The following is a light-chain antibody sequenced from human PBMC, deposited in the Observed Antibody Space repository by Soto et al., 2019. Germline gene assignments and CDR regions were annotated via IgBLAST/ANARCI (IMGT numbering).Light chain of an antibody. V-gene: IGKV3-15*01. Sequence: EIVMTQSPGTLSLSPGDTATLSCRASQSLGSDLAWYQQKPGQAPRLLIFGASARPTGIPARISGSGSGTEFTLTISSLRSEDFATYFCQQYYVRPRTFGQGTKVDIK. J-gene: IGKJ1*01. CDR3: QQYYVRPRT. CDR1: QSLGSD. CDR2: GAS.